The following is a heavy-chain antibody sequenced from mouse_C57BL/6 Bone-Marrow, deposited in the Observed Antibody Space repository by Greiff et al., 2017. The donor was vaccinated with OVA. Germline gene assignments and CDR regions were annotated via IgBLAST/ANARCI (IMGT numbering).Heavy chain of an antibody. CDR1: GFSLTSYG. J-gene: IGHJ4*01. D-gene: IGHD2-2*01. CDR2: IWSGGST. V-gene: IGHV2-2*01. Sequence: QVQLQQSGPGLVQPSQSLSITCTVSGFSLTSYGVHWVRQSPGKGLEWLGLIWSGGSTDYNAAFISRLSISKDNSKSQVFFKMNSLQADDTAIYYCARGLLWLYAMDYWGQGTSVTVSS. CDR3: ARGLLWLYAMDY.